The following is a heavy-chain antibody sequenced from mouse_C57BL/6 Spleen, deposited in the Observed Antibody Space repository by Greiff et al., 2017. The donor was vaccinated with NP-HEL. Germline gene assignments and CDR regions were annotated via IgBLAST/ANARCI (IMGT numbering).Heavy chain of an antibody. Sequence: VKLLESGAELVKPGASVKLSCKASGYTFTSYWMQWVKPRPGQGLEWIGEIDPSDSYTNYNQKFKGKATLTVDTSSSTAYMQLSSLTSEDSAVYYCARSGAYRRFASWGQGTLVTVAA. V-gene: IGHV1-50*01. CDR2: IDPSDSYT. J-gene: IGHJ3*01. D-gene: IGHD2-10*01. CDR1: GYTFTSYW. CDR3: ARSGAYRRFAS.